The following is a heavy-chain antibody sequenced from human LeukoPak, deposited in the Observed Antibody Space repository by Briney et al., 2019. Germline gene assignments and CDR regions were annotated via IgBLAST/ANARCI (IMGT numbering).Heavy chain of an antibody. Sequence: ASVKVSCKASGGTFSSYVFNWVRQAPGQGLEWMGGITPIFGTSNYAQKFQGRVTLTRDMSTSTDYLELSSLRSEDTAVYYCARDNSVRDEAWWFNPWGQGTLVTVSS. CDR1: GGTFSSYV. J-gene: IGHJ5*02. CDR2: ITPIFGTS. D-gene: IGHD5-24*01. V-gene: IGHV1-69*05. CDR3: ARDNSVRDEAWWFNP.